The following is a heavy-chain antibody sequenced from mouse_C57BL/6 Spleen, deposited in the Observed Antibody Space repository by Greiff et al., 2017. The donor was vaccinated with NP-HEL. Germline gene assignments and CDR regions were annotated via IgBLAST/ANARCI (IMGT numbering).Heavy chain of an antibody. CDR2: IDPSDSYT. CDR1: GYTFTSYW. Sequence: QVQLQQPGAELVRPGTSVKLSCKASGYTFTSYWMHWVKQRPGQGLEWIGVIDPSDSYTNYNQKFKGKATLTVDTSSSPAYMQLSSLTSEDSAVYYCARNEIYYYGSSYAYYAMDYWGQGTSVTVSS. V-gene: IGHV1-59*01. CDR3: ARNEIYYYGSSYAYYAMDY. J-gene: IGHJ4*01. D-gene: IGHD1-1*01.